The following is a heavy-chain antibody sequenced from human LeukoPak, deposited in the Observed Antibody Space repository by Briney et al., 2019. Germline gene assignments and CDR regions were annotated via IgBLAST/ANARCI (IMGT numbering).Heavy chain of an antibody. CDR2: IYTSGST. V-gene: IGHV4-61*02. D-gene: IGHD3-22*01. CDR1: GGSISSDNYH. J-gene: IGHJ4*02. Sequence: SETLSLTCTVSGGSISSDNYHWSWIRQPAGKGLEWIGRIYTSGSTNYNPSLKSRVTISVDTSKNQFSLKLSSVTAADTAVYYCAGSYYDSSGFRYWGQGTLVTVSS. CDR3: AGSYYDSSGFRY.